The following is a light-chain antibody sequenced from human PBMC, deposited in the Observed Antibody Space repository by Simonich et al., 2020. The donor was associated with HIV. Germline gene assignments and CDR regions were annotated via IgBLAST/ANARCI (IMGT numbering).Light chain of an antibody. Sequence: DIPMTQSPSTLSASVGDRVTITCRASQSISTWLAWYQQKPGKAPKLLIYKASRLEGGVPSRFSGSGSGTDFTLTISSLQPDDFATYYCQQYNSYPWTFGQGTKVEFK. J-gene: IGKJ1*01. CDR1: QSISTW. CDR3: QQYNSYPWT. V-gene: IGKV1-5*03. CDR2: KAS.